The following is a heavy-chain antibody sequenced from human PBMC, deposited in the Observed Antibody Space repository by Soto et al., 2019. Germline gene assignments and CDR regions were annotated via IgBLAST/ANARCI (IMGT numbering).Heavy chain of an antibody. CDR3: ASSGSADSSSWYSYDAFDI. CDR1: GDSVSSNSAA. V-gene: IGHV6-1*01. J-gene: IGHJ3*02. D-gene: IGHD6-13*01. CDR2: TYYRTRWYY. Sequence: PSQTLSLTCVISGDSVSSNSAAWNWIRQSPSRGLEWLGRTYYRTRWYYDYAVSVRSRITINPDTSKNQFSLQLNSVTPEDTAVSYCASSGSADSSSWYSYDAFDIWGQGTLVTVSS.